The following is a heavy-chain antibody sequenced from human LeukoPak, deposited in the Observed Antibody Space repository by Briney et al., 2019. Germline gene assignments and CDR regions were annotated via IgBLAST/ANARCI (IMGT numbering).Heavy chain of an antibody. V-gene: IGHV4-34*01. CDR2: INHSGST. D-gene: IGHD3-10*01. CDR1: GGSFSGYY. J-gene: IGHJ4*02. Sequence: PSETLSLTCAAYGGSFSGYYWSWIRQPPGKGLEWIGEINHSGSTNYNPSLKSRVAISVDTSKNQFSLKLSSVTAADTAVYYCARAPYYYGSGSYRFSLDYWGQGTLVTVSS. CDR3: ARAPYYYGSGSYRFSLDY.